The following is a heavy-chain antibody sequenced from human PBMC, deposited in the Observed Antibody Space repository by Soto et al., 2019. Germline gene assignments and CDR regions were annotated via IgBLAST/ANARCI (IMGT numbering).Heavy chain of an antibody. CDR3: ATSNDEWYYYAMDV. CDR2: IRSNAKSYAT. CDR1: GRTFSGSA. Sequence: GSLRLSCAVSGRTFSGSAIHWVRQASGKGLEWVGRIRSNAKSYATAYAASVKGRFTISRDDSKNTAYLQMNSLKTEDTAVYYCATSNDEWYYYAMDVWGQGTTVTVSS. V-gene: IGHV3-73*01. J-gene: IGHJ6*02. D-gene: IGHD1-1*01.